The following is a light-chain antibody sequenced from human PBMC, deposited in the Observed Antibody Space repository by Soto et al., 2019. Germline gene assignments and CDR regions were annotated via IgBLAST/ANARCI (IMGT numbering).Light chain of an antibody. CDR2: GAF. CDR3: PQYKNWPPLT. CDR1: QSVSYN. Sequence: EIVMTQSPATLSVSPGERVTLSCRASQSVSYNLAWYQQKPGQGPRLLIYGAFTRATGIPARFSGSGSGTEFTLTNSRLQSEDFGVYCCPQYKNWPPLTFGGGTKVEI. J-gene: IGKJ4*01. V-gene: IGKV3-15*01.